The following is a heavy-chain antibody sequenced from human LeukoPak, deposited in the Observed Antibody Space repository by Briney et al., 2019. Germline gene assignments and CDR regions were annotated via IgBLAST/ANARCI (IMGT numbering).Heavy chain of an antibody. D-gene: IGHD6-19*01. CDR1: GYTFTSNY. J-gene: IGHJ3*02. Sequence: ASVKVSCKAFGYTFTSNYMHWVRQAPGQGLEWMGWINPQSGDTNYAQKFQGRLTMTRDTYINTAYMDLSRLGSDDTVVYYCARARRPDSSGWYDAFDIWGQGTMVTVSS. V-gene: IGHV1-2*02. CDR3: ARARRPDSSGWYDAFDI. CDR2: INPQSGDT.